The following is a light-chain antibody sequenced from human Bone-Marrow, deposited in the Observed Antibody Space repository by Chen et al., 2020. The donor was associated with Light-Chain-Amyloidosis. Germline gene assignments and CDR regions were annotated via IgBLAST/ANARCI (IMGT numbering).Light chain of an antibody. J-gene: IGLJ1*01. Sequence: QSVLTQPPSASVTPGQRVTISCSGASSNIEINYVYWYQHFPGAAPNLLIPRNKPRPSGVPDRFSASNSGPSAFLAISGLRSEDEADYYCAAWDGSLGGYVFGTGTKVIVL. V-gene: IGLV1-47*01. CDR1: SSNIEINY. CDR3: AAWDGSLGGYV. CDR2: RNK.